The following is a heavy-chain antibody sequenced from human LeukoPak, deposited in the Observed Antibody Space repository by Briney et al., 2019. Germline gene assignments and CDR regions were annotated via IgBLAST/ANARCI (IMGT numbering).Heavy chain of an antibody. Sequence: SETLSLTCTVSGGSISSSSYYWGWIRQPPGKGLEWIGSIYYSGSTYYNPSLKSRVTISVDTSKNQFSLKLSSVTAADTAVYYCARGGEQWLALGYFDLWGRGTLVTVSS. V-gene: IGHV4-39*07. CDR2: IYYSGST. J-gene: IGHJ2*01. CDR3: ARGGEQWLALGYFDL. CDR1: GGSISSSSYY. D-gene: IGHD6-19*01.